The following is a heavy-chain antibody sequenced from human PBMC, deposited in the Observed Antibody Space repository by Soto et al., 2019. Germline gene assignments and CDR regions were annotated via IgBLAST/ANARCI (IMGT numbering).Heavy chain of an antibody. CDR1: GYTFTSYA. Sequence: QVQLVQSGAEVKKPGASVKVSCKASGYTFTSYAMHWVRQAPGQSLEWLGWINAGNGNTKYSQKFQGRVTITRDTSASTAYMELSSLRSEDTAVYYCARGLIAEAAYFDYWGQGTLVTVSS. D-gene: IGHD6-13*01. CDR2: INAGNGNT. CDR3: ARGLIAEAAYFDY. V-gene: IGHV1-3*01. J-gene: IGHJ4*02.